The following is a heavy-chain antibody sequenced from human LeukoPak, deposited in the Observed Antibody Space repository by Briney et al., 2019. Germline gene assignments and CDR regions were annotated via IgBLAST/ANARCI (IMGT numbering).Heavy chain of an antibody. CDR3: AKVLAVTSYGAKSIFDH. CDR2: IWYDGSNK. Sequence: SGGSLRLSCAASGFTFSNYGMHWVRQAPGKGLEWVAFIWYDGSNKYYADSVKGRFTISRDNSENTVYLQMNSLRAEDTAVYYCAKVLAVTSYGAKSIFDHWGQGTLVTVSS. J-gene: IGHJ4*02. CDR1: GFTFSNYG. V-gene: IGHV3-30*02. D-gene: IGHD4-23*01.